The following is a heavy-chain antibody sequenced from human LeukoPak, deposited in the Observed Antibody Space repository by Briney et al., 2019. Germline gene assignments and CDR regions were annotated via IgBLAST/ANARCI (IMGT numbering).Heavy chain of an antibody. CDR2: ISGSGGST. V-gene: IGHV3-23*01. CDR1: GFTFSSYA. Sequence: GGSLRLSCAASGFTFSSYAMSWVRQAPGKGLEWVSAISGSGGSTYYADSVKGRFTISRDNSKNTLYLQMNSLRAEDTAVYYCAKGARITMIVVVPQYDYWGQGTLATVSS. D-gene: IGHD3-22*01. J-gene: IGHJ4*02. CDR3: AKGARITMIVVVPQYDY.